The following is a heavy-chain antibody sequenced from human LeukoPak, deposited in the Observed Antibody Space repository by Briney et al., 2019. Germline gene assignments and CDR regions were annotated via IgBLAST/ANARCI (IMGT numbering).Heavy chain of an antibody. CDR1: GFTFSSYW. Sequence: GGSLRLSCAASGFTFSSYWMSWVRQAPGKGLEWVANIKQDGSEKYYVDSVKGRFTISRDNAKNSLYLQMNSLRAEDTAVYYCARGGSLIYDAFDIWGQGTMVTVSS. J-gene: IGHJ3*02. CDR2: IKQDGSEK. CDR3: ARGGSLIYDAFDI. V-gene: IGHV3-7*01.